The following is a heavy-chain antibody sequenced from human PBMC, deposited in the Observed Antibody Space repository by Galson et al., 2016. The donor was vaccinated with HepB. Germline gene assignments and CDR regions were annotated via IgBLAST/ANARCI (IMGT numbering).Heavy chain of an antibody. Sequence: MHWVRQAPGKGPEWVARISFDGRKQDYTSSVKGRFTISRENSGNTLYLQMHNLRAEDTAVYFCARDYSYGTTWPFFDKSGQGTLVTVSS. J-gene: IGHJ4*02. CDR3: ARDYSYGTTWPFFDK. D-gene: IGHD1-14*01. V-gene: IGHV3-30*19. CDR2: ISFDGRKQ.